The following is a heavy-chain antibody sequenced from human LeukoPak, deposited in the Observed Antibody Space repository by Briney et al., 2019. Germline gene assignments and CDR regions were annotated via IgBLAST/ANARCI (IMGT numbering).Heavy chain of an antibody. CDR1: GGSISSSNW. V-gene: IGHV4-4*02. Sequence: PSETLSLTCAVSGGSISSSNWWSWVRQPPGKGLEWIGEIYHSGSTNYNPSLKSRVTISVDTSKNQFSLKLSSVTAADTAVYYCARVSGYCSGGACYSRRHFDHWGQGTLVTVSS. CDR2: IYHSGST. CDR3: ARVSGYCSGGACYSRRHFDH. D-gene: IGHD2-15*01. J-gene: IGHJ4*02.